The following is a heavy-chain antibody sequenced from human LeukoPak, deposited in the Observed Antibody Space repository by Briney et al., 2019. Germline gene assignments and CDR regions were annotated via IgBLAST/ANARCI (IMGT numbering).Heavy chain of an antibody. CDR1: GDSIRNDGYY. CDR2: IYYNGST. V-gene: IGHV4-31*03. CDR3: AREDGGNWGSWFDP. Sequence: SETLSLTCIVSGDSIRNDGYYWTWIRQHPGKGLEWIGYIYYNGSTHYNPSLQSRITISVDTSKNSFSLRLSSATAADTAVYYCAREDGGNWGSWFDPWGHGTLIVVSS. D-gene: IGHD7-27*01. J-gene: IGHJ5*02.